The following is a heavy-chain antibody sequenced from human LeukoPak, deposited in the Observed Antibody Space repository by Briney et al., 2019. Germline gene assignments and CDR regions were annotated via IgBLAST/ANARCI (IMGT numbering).Heavy chain of an antibody. CDR1: GFTFSSYW. Sequence: GGSLRLSCAASGFTFSSYWMSWVRQAPGKGLEWVANIKQDGSEKYYADSVKGRFTISRDNSKNTLYLQMNSLRAEDTAVYYCARSWGTGVGAYDYFDYWGQGTLVTVSS. J-gene: IGHJ4*02. CDR2: IKQDGSEK. CDR3: ARSWGTGVGAYDYFDY. V-gene: IGHV3-7*01. D-gene: IGHD1-26*01.